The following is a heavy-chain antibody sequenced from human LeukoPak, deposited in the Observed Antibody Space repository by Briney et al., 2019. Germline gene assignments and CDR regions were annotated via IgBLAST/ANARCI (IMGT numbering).Heavy chain of an antibody. J-gene: IGHJ5*02. CDR1: GGSFSGYY. Sequence: PSETLSLTCAVYGGSFSGYYWSWIRQPPGKGLEWIGEINHSGSTNYNPSLKSRVTISVDTSKNQFSLKLSSVTAADTAVYYCARRRPYCTNGVCYSNRFDPWGQGTLVTVSS. V-gene: IGHV4-34*01. CDR3: ARRRPYCTNGVCYSNRFDP. CDR2: INHSGST. D-gene: IGHD2-8*01.